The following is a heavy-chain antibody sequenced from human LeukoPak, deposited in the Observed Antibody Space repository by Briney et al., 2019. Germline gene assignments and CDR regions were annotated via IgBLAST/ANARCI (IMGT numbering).Heavy chain of an antibody. V-gene: IGHV3-30*03. J-gene: IGHJ4*02. Sequence: PGGSLRLSCAASGFTFSSYWMSWVRQAPGKGLEWVAVISYDGSNKYYADSVKGRFTISRDNSKNTLYLQMNSLRAEDTAVYYCARDQGVLRYFDWNFDYWGQGTLVTVSS. CDR1: GFTFSSYW. CDR3: ARDQGVLRYFDWNFDY. D-gene: IGHD3-9*01. CDR2: ISYDGSNK.